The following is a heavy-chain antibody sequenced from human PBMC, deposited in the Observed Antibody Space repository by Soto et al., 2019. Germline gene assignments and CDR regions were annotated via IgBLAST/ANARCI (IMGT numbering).Heavy chain of an antibody. V-gene: IGHV5-10-1*01. CDR2: IDPSDSYN. CDR3: ARPVNPYGSGTYLLV. D-gene: IGHD3-10*01. CDR1: GYTFTNYW. J-gene: IGHJ4*02. Sequence: PGEALKISCRFSGYTFTNYWIVWVRQLPGKGLEWVGRIDPSDSYNAYGPSFQGHVTISVDKFIDTAYLQWSSLKALVIAMYYWARPVNPYGSGTYLLVWGQGTPVTAPQ.